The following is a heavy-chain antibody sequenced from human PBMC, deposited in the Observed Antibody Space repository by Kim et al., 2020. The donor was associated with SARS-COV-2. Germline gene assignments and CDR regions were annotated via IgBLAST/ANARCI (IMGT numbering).Heavy chain of an antibody. CDR2: INGGGDKT. J-gene: IGHJ5*02. Sequence: GGSLRLSCAASGFDFWRTDMKWVRQVPGEGLEWVATINGGGDKTYYADFVRGRFTVSRDNSEKMLYLQMNSLRAEDTALYYCAKNSGWYAWGQGTLVTVSS. CDR3: AKNSGWYA. V-gene: IGHV3-23*01. D-gene: IGHD6-19*01. CDR1: GFDFWRTD.